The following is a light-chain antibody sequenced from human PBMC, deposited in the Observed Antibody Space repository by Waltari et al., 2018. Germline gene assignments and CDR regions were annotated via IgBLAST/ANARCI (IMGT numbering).Light chain of an antibody. Sequence: QSVLTQPPSASGSPGQRVTISCSGSTANIGSNTVNWYQQIPGTAPKLLIYTNSPRPSGVPDRFSGSKSGTSGFLAISGLQSEDDADYYCAAWDDGLNGWVFGGRTRVSVL. J-gene: IGLJ3*02. CDR1: TANIGSNT. V-gene: IGLV1-44*01. CDR2: TNS. CDR3: AAWDDGLNGWV.